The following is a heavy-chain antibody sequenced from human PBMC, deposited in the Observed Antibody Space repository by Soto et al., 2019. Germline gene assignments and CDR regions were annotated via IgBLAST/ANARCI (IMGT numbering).Heavy chain of an antibody. V-gene: IGHV4-39*01. CDR2: IYYSGST. CDR1: GGSISSSSYY. Sequence: SETLSLTCTVSGGSISSSSYYWGWIRQPPGEGLEWIGSIYYSGSTYYNPSLKSRVTISVDTSKNQFSLKLSSVTAADTAVYYCAGLSIVVVPAARPSGRYYYAYWGQGTLVPVSS. J-gene: IGHJ4*02. D-gene: IGHD2-2*01. CDR3: AGLSIVVVPAARPSGRYYYAY.